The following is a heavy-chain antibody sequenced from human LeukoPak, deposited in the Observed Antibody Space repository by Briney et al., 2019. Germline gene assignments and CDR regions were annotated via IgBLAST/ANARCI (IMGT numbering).Heavy chain of an antibody. D-gene: IGHD2-2*01. CDR2: ISGSGGST. V-gene: IGHV3-23*01. Sequence: GGSLRLSCAASGFTFSSYAMSWVRQAPGKGLEWVSAISGSGGSTYYADPVKGRFTISRDNSKNTLYLQMNSLRAEDTAVYYCAKSVIVVVPAAIFDYWGQGTLVTVSS. CDR3: AKSVIVVVPAAIFDY. CDR1: GFTFSSYA. J-gene: IGHJ4*02.